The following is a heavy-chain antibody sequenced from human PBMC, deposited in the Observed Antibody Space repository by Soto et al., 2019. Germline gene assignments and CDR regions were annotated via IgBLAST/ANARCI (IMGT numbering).Heavy chain of an antibody. J-gene: IGHJ6*02. CDR2: VNSNGRSI. D-gene: IGHD6-6*01. Sequence: LRLSCAASGFTLTNYWMHWVRQAPGKGLVWVSRVNSNGRSITYADSVKGRFTISRDNATNTLYLQMYSLRAEDTAVYYCARGGAARAYYYYGMDVWGQGTTVTVSS. V-gene: IGHV3-74*01. CDR3: ARGGAARAYYYYGMDV. CDR1: GFTLTNYW.